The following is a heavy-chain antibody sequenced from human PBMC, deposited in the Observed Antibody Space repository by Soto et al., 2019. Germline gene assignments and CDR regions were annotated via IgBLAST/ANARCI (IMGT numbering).Heavy chain of an antibody. Sequence: EVQLVESGGDLVQPGGSLRLSCAASGFTFGSYWMHWVRQAPGKGLVWVSRINSDGSTINYGDSVKGRFTISRDNAKSTLYLQMNSLRAEDTAVYYCARAGWYRFDYWGQGTLLTVSS. J-gene: IGHJ4*02. CDR2: INSDGSTI. V-gene: IGHV3-74*01. D-gene: IGHD2-15*01. CDR1: GFTFGSYW. CDR3: ARAGWYRFDY.